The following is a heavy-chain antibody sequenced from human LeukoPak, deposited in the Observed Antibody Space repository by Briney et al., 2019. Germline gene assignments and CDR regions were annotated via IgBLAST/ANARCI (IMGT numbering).Heavy chain of an antibody. Sequence: PGGSLRLSCAASGFTFSSYAMSWVRQAPGKGPEWVSAISGSGGSTYYADSVKGRFTISRDNSKNTLYLQMNSLRAEDTAVYYCAKDQDWNQLGYCSGGSCNDAFDIWGQGTMVTVSS. J-gene: IGHJ3*02. V-gene: IGHV3-23*01. CDR3: AKDQDWNQLGYCSGGSCNDAFDI. CDR1: GFTFSSYA. CDR2: ISGSGGST. D-gene: IGHD2-15*01.